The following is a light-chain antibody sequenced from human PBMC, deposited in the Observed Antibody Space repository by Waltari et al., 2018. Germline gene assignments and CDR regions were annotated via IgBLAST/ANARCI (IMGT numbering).Light chain of an antibody. CDR3: GQGTHLPFT. Sequence: DVVMTQSPLSLPITPGQPASISCRSSESLVHSNGNTYLCWYQQKPGQPPRRLIYEVSNRDSGVPDRFSGSGTGTDFTLKINRVEAEDVGIYYCGQGTHLPFTFGPGTKLDMK. CDR1: ESLVHSNGNTY. J-gene: IGKJ3*01. V-gene: IGKV2-30*02. CDR2: EVS.